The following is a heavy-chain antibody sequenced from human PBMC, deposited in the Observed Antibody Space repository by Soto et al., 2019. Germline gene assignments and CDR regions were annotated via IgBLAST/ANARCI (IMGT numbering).Heavy chain of an antibody. CDR3: TRELLTTAGYYYYMDV. CDR1: GYTFTTYY. V-gene: IGHV1-46*03. D-gene: IGHD5-18*01. CDR2: INPNGGST. J-gene: IGHJ6*03. Sequence: QVQLVQSGAEVKKPGASVNVSCKASGYTFTTYYMHWVRQAPGQGLEWMGVINPNGGSTTYAQKFQGRFTMTRDTSRSTVYMELSSLGSEDTAVYYCTRELLTTAGYYYYMDVWGKGTTVTVSS.